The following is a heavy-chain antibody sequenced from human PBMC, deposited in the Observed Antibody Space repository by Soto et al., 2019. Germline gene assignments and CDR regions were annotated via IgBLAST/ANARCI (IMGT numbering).Heavy chain of an antibody. D-gene: IGHD3-3*01. CDR3: ARAHDFWGCRQPPIDS. V-gene: IGHV4-34*01. J-gene: IGHJ4*02. CDR2: INHVGLT. CDR1: GGSFRGFY. Sequence: PSETLSLTCAVPGGSFRGFYWTWIRQSPGKGLEWLVDINHVGLTNYTPSLKSRVSIPVDTSTSQFSLKLSSVTAADTAVYYCARAHDFWGCRQPPIDSGGQGTLVTAPQ.